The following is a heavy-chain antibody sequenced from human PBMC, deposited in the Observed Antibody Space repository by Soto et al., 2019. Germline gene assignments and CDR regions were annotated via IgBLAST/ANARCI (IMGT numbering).Heavy chain of an antibody. Sequence: PGGSLRLSCAASGFTFSSYAMSWVRQAPGKGLEWVSAISGSGGSTYYADSVKGRFTISRDNSKNTLYLQMYSLRAEDTAVYYCAKVAYYYDSSGYLAPDYWGQGTLVTVSS. CDR1: GFTFSSYA. V-gene: IGHV3-23*01. J-gene: IGHJ4*02. D-gene: IGHD3-22*01. CDR2: ISGSGGST. CDR3: AKVAYYYDSSGYLAPDY.